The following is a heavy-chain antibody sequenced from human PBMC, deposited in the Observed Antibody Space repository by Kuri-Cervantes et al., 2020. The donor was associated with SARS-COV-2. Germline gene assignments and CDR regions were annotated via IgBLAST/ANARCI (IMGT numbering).Heavy chain of an antibody. Sequence: GSLRLSCAVYGGSFSGYYWSWIRQPPGKGLEWIGEINHSGSTNYNPSLKSRVTISVDTSKNQFSLKLSSVTAADTAVYYCARELGLTTVNWFDPWGQGTLVTVSS. CDR3: ARELGLTTVNWFDP. D-gene: IGHD4-17*01. V-gene: IGHV4-34*01. J-gene: IGHJ5*02. CDR2: INHSGST. CDR1: GGSFSGYY.